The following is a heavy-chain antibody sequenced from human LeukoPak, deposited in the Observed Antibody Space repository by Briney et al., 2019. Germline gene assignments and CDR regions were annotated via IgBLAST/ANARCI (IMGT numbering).Heavy chain of an antibody. J-gene: IGHJ5*02. CDR2: TYYRSKLYN. D-gene: IGHD3-10*01. V-gene: IGHV6-1*01. CDR1: GDSFSSNSAA. CDR3: ARSDVLLWFGELGEFDP. Sequence: SQTLSLTCAISGDSFSSNSAAWNWIRQSPSRGLEWLERTYYRSKLYNDYAVSVKSRITINPDTSKNQFSLQLNSVTPEDTAVYYCARSDVLLWFGELGEFDPWGQGTLVTVSS.